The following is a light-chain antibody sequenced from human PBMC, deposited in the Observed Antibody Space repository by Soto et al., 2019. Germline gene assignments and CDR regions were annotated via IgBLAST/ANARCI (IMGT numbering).Light chain of an antibody. V-gene: IGKV3-20*01. J-gene: IGKJ1*01. Sequence: EIVLTQSPGTLSLSPGERATLSCRASQCVSNNYLAWYQQKPGQAPRLLIYGASNRATGIPDRFSGSGSGTNFTLTISRLEPEDFAVYYCLQYGSSGTFGQGTKVDIK. CDR3: LQYGSSGT. CDR1: QCVSNNY. CDR2: GAS.